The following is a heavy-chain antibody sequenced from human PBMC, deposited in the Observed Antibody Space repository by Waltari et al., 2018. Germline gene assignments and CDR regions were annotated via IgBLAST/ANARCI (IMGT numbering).Heavy chain of an antibody. V-gene: IGHV3-66*01. CDR2: IYSDGKT. Sequence: EVQLVESGGGLVQPGGSLRLTCAASGITVRNSYMSWVRQAPGMGLDGVSVIYSDGKTSYADSVKGRFTISRDSSKNTLFLQMNSLRVEDTAVYYCARDGYIGRAGYWGQGALVTVSS. J-gene: IGHJ4*02. D-gene: IGHD5-12*01. CDR1: GITVRNSY. CDR3: ARDGYIGRAGY.